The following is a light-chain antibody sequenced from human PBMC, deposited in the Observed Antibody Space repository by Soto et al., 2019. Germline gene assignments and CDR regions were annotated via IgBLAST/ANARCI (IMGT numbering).Light chain of an antibody. CDR3: AAWDDSLNGPV. CDR2: SNN. Sequence: QSVLTQPPSASGTPGQRVTISCSGSSSNIGSKTVNWYQQLPGTAPKLLIYSNNQRPSGVPDRFSGSKSGTSASLAISGLQSEDEADYHCAAWDDSLNGPVFGGGTNSPS. CDR1: SSNIGSKT. J-gene: IGLJ3*02. V-gene: IGLV1-44*01.